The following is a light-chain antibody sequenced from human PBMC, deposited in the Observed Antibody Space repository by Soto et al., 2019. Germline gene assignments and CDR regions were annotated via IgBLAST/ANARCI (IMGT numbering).Light chain of an antibody. J-gene: IGKJ4*01. Sequence: EIVLTQSPGTLSLSPGERATLSCRASQSVSSSYLAWYQQKPGQAPRLLIYGASTRATGIPDRFSGSGSGTDFTLTISRLEPEDFAVYYCQQYAGSRALTFGGGTKVE. CDR2: GAS. CDR3: QQYAGSRALT. V-gene: IGKV3-20*01. CDR1: QSVSSSY.